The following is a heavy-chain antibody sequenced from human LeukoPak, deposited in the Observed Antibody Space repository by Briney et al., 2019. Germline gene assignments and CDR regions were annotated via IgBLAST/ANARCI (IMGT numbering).Heavy chain of an antibody. CDR1: GFTFSSYA. J-gene: IGHJ4*02. CDR3: AREPLGVAAAGAFDY. V-gene: IGHV3-64*01. D-gene: IGHD6-13*01. Sequence: GGSLRLSCAASGFTFSSYAMHWVRQAPGKGLEYVSAISSNGGSTYYANSVKGRFTISRDNSKNTLYLQMGSLRAEDMAVYYCAREPLGVAAAGAFDYWGQGTLVTVSS. CDR2: ISSNGGST.